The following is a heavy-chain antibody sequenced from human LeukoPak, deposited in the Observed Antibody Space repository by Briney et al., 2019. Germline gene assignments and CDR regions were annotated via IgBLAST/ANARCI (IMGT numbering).Heavy chain of an antibody. CDR3: AKPYDFWSGYYDAFDI. CDR2: ISGSVGST. Sequence: PGGSLRLSCAASGFTFSSYAMSWVRQAPGKGLEWVSAISGSVGSTYYADSVKGRFTISRDNSKNTLYLQMNSLRAEDTAVYYCAKPYDFWSGYYDAFDIWGQGTMVTVSS. V-gene: IGHV3-23*01. J-gene: IGHJ3*02. CDR1: GFTFSSYA. D-gene: IGHD3-3*01.